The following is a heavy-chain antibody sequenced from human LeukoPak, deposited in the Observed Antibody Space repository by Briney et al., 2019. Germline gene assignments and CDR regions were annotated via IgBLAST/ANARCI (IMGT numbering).Heavy chain of an antibody. CDR1: GFTFSSCA. Sequence: GRSLRLSCAASGFTFSSCAMHWVRQAPGKGLEWVAVISYDGSNKYYADSVKGRFTISRDNSKNTLYLQMNSLRAEDTAVYYCARDSIAAAGTNAFDIWGQGTMVTVSS. D-gene: IGHD6-13*01. CDR3: ARDSIAAAGTNAFDI. CDR2: ISYDGSNK. V-gene: IGHV3-30*04. J-gene: IGHJ3*02.